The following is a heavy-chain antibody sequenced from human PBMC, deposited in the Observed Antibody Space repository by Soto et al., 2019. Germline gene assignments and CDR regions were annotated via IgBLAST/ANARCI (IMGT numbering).Heavy chain of an antibody. CDR3: ARDPSEKRELPFYYFDY. CDR2: IKSKTDGGTT. D-gene: IGHD1-26*01. J-gene: IGHJ4*02. Sequence: GGSLRLSCAASGFTFSNAWMNWVRQAPGKGLEWVGRIKSKTDGGTTDYAAPVKGRFTISRDDSKNTLYLQMNSLRAEDTAVYYCARDPSEKRELPFYYFDYWGQGTLVTVSS. CDR1: GFTFSNAW. V-gene: IGHV3-15*07.